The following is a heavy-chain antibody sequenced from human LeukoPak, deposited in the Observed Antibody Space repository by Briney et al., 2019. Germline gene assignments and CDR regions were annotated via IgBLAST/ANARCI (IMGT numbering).Heavy chain of an antibody. V-gene: IGHV3-33*08. D-gene: IGHD2-2*01. J-gene: IGHJ4*02. CDR1: GFTFSSYG. Sequence: QSGGSLRLSCAASGFTFSSYGMHWVRQAPGKGLEWVAVIWYDGSNKYYADSVKGRFTISRDNSKNTLYLQMNSLRAEDTAVYYCARGYCSSTSCPNDYWGQGTLVTVSS. CDR3: ARGYCSSTSCPNDY. CDR2: IWYDGSNK.